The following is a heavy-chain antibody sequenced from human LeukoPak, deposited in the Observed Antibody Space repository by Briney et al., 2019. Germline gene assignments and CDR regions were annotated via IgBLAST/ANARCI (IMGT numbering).Heavy chain of an antibody. Sequence: GESLKISCAASGFTFSSYDMHWVRQATGKRLEWVSTIGTAGDTYYLDSVKGRFTISRENAKNSLYLQMNSLTAGDTAVYYCARGGDFGYSYGGYYYMDVWGKGTTVIVSS. CDR1: GFTFSSYD. J-gene: IGHJ6*03. CDR3: ARGGDFGYSYGGYYYMDV. CDR2: IGTAGDT. V-gene: IGHV3-13*01. D-gene: IGHD5-18*01.